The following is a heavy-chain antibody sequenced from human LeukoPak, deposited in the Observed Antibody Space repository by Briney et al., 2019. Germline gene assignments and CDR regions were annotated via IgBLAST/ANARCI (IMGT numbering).Heavy chain of an antibody. CDR3: ATDQRYAFDY. J-gene: IGHJ4*02. CDR1: GFTFSSFN. V-gene: IGHV3-48*02. D-gene: IGHD3-9*01. CDR2: ISSSSSTI. Sequence: GGSLRLSCAASGFTFSSFNMNWVRQAPGKGLEWVSYISSSSSTIYYRDSVKGRFTISRDNAKNSLYLQMSSLRDEDTAVYYCATDQRYAFDYWGQGILVTVSS.